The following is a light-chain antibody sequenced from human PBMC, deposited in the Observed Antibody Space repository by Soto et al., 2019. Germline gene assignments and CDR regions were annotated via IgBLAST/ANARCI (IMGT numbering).Light chain of an antibody. Sequence: DIQMTQSPSTLSASVGDRVTITCRASQSISSWLAWYQQKPGKAPKLLIYDASSLESGVPSRFSGSGSGTKFTLTISSLQPDDFATYYCQQYNSYSGTLGQGTKVDIK. V-gene: IGKV1-5*01. CDR2: DAS. J-gene: IGKJ1*01. CDR1: QSISSW. CDR3: QQYNSYSGT.